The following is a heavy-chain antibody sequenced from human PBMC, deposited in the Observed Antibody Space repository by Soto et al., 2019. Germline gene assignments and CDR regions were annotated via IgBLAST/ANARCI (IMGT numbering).Heavy chain of an antibody. J-gene: IGHJ6*02. V-gene: IGHV4-39*01. D-gene: IGHD2-15*01. Sequence: SETLSLTCTVSGGSISSSSYYWGWIRQPPGKGLEWIGSIFYSGSTYYNPSLKSRVTISVDTSKNQFSLKLSSVTAADTSVYFCARHLTYCSAGSCYSDFPYYGMDVWGQGTTVTVSS. CDR2: IFYSGST. CDR3: ARHLTYCSAGSCYSDFPYYGMDV. CDR1: GGSISSSSYY.